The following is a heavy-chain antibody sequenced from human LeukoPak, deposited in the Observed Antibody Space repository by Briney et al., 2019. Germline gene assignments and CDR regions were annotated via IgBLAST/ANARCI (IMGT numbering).Heavy chain of an antibody. CDR2: IYATGST. V-gene: IGHV4-4*07. CDR1: GGSISSYY. Sequence: SETLSLTCTVSGGSISSYYWSWIRQPAGQGLEWIGRIYATGSTNYNPSIKSRITMSVDTSKNQFSLNLNSVTAADTAVYYCARVGYSSGWYPLDYWGQGTLVTVSS. J-gene: IGHJ4*02. CDR3: ARVGYSSGWYPLDY. D-gene: IGHD6-19*01.